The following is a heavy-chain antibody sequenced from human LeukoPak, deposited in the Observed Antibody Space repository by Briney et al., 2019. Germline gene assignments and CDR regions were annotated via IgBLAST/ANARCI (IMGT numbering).Heavy chain of an antibody. V-gene: IGHV3-53*01. D-gene: IGHD5-24*01. J-gene: IGHJ4*02. CDR2: IYSGGST. CDR3: ARGVEMATKYYFDY. Sequence: EPGGSLRLSCAASGFTVSSNYMSWVRQAPGKGLEWVSVIYSGGSTYYADSVKGRFTISRDNSKNTLYLQMNSLRAEDTAVYYCARGVEMATKYYFDYWGQGTLVTVSS. CDR1: GFTVSSNY.